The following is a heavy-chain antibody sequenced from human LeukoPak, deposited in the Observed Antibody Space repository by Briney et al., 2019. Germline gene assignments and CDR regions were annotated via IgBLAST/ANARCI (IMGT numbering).Heavy chain of an antibody. V-gene: IGHV4-59*08. CDR1: GGSISSYY. J-gene: IGHJ6*02. Sequence: SETLSLTCTVSGGSISSYYWSWIRQPPGKGLEWIGYIYYTGTTNYNPSLKNRVTISADTSKNQFSLKLNSVTAADTAVYYCASILDGMDIWGQGTTVSVSS. CDR2: IYYTGTT. CDR3: ASILDGMDI.